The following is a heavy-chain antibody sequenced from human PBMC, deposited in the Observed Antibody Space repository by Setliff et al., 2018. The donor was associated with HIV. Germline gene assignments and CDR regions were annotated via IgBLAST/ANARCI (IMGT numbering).Heavy chain of an antibody. Sequence: SETLSLTCTVSGGSISSSSYYWGWIRQPPGKGLEWIGSLYYSGRTYYNPSLKSRVTISVDTSKNQFSLKLSSVTAADTAVYYCARHAGGGWYVRVLATSFDYWGQGTLVTVSS. D-gene: IGHD6-19*01. CDR3: ARHAGGGWYVRVLATSFDY. CDR1: GGSISSSSYY. J-gene: IGHJ4*02. CDR2: LYYSGRT. V-gene: IGHV4-39*01.